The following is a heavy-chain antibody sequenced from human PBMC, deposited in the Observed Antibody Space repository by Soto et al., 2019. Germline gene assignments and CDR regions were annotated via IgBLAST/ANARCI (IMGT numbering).Heavy chain of an antibody. CDR3: AKDRSFAGVQGFDI. D-gene: IGHD3-10*01. CDR2: ISGSGGTT. V-gene: IGHV3-23*01. CDR1: GLTFSSYG. J-gene: IGHJ3*02. Sequence: LRLSCAASGLTFSSYGMNWVRQAPGKGLEWVSLISGSGGTTYYADSVKGRFTLSRDNSKNTLFLQMNSLRAEDTALYYCAKDRSFAGVQGFDIWGQGTMVTVSS.